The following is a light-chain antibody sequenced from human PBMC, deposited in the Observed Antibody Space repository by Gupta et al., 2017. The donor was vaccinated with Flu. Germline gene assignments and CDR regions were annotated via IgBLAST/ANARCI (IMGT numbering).Light chain of an antibody. CDR1: SGSVSTTYY. V-gene: IGLV8-61*01. Sequence: QTVVTQEPSLSVSPGGTVTLTCGVSSGSVSTTYYPSWYQQTPGQAPRTLIYSTNTRSSGVPDRFSGSILGNKAALTITGVQADDESDYYCVLYMGGGIWVFGGGTKLTVL. CDR3: VLYMGGGIWV. J-gene: IGLJ3*02. CDR2: STN.